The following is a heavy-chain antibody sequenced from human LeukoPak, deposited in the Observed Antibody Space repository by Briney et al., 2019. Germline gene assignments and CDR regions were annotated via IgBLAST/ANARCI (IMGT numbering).Heavy chain of an antibody. V-gene: IGHV4-59*01. D-gene: IGHD1-26*01. CDR1: GGSIRSYY. Sequence: SETLSLTCTVSGGSIRSYYWSWIRQPPGKGLEWIGYIYYSGSTNYNPSLKSRVTISVDTSKNQFSLKLGSVTAADTAVYYCARGGSYYDYWGQGTLVTVSS. CDR3: ARGGSYYDY. J-gene: IGHJ4*02. CDR2: IYYSGST.